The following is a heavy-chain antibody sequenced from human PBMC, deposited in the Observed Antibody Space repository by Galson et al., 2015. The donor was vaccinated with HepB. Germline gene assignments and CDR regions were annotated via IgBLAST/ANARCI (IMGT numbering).Heavy chain of an antibody. CDR1: GFTFSSYA. J-gene: IGHJ4*02. CDR2: ISYDGSNK. Sequence: SLRLSCAASGFTFSSYAMHWVRQAPGKGLEWVAVISYDGSNKYYADSVKGRFTISRDNSKNTLYLQMNSLRAGDTAVYYCARDTNWNYEGLYFDYWGQGTLVTVSS. D-gene: IGHD1-7*01. V-gene: IGHV3-30-3*01. CDR3: ARDTNWNYEGLYFDY.